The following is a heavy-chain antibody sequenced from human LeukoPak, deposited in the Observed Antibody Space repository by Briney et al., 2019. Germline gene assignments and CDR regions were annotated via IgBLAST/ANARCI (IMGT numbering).Heavy chain of an antibody. CDR1: GFTFTNYG. CDR3: ARGEHSSFDY. Sequence: PGGSLRLSCATSGFTFTNYGMHWVRQAPGKGLEWVAVIWYDGSKKYCADSLRGRFTISRDTSKNTVYLQMNSLRAEDTAVYYCARGEHSSFDYWGQGTLVTVSS. J-gene: IGHJ4*02. CDR2: IWYDGSKK. D-gene: IGHD1/OR15-1a*01. V-gene: IGHV3-33*01.